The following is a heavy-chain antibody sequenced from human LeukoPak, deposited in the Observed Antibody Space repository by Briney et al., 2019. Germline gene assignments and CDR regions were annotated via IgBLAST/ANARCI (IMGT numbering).Heavy chain of an antibody. Sequence: ASVKVSCKASGYTFTGYYMHWVRQAPGQGLEWMGWISAYNGNTNYAQKLQGRVTMTTDTSTSTAYMELRSLRSDDTAVYYCARDSRSMIVDPNAFDIWGQGTMVTVSS. D-gene: IGHD3-22*01. V-gene: IGHV1-18*04. CDR2: ISAYNGNT. CDR1: GYTFTGYY. CDR3: ARDSRSMIVDPNAFDI. J-gene: IGHJ3*02.